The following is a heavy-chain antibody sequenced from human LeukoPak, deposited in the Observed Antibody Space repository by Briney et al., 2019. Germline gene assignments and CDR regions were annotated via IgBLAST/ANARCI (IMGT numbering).Heavy chain of an antibody. CDR2: ITGSDGSS. CDR1: GFTFTNYA. Sequence: GTSLRLSCVASGFTFTNYAMSWVRQAPGKGLEWVSAITGSDGSSYYADSVKGRFTISRDNSKNTLYLQVNSLRAEDTAVYCCAKWGDYDTLTGDYVPDYWGQGTLVTVSS. D-gene: IGHD3-9*01. J-gene: IGHJ4*02. CDR3: AKWGDYDTLTGDYVPDY. V-gene: IGHV3-23*01.